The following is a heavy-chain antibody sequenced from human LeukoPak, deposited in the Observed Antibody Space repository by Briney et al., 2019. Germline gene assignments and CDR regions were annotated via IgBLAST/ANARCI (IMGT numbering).Heavy chain of an antibody. D-gene: IGHD2-2*01. J-gene: IGHJ4*02. Sequence: GGSLRLSCAASGFTFSSYGMHWVRQAPGKGLEWVSVIYSGGSTYYADSVKGRFTISRDNSKNTVYLQMNSLRAEDTAVYYCASFHSSTSRDYFDFWGQGTLVTVSS. V-gene: IGHV3-53*01. CDR2: IYSGGST. CDR1: GFTFSSYG. CDR3: ASFHSSTSRDYFDF.